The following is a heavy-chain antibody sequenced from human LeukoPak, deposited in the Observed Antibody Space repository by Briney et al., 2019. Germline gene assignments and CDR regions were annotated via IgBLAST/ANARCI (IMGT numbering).Heavy chain of an antibody. Sequence: GGSLRLSCAASGFTFSNAWMSWVRQVPGKGLEWVSAISGSGGSTYYADSVKGRFTISRDNSKNTLYLQMNSLRAEDTAVYYCAREYYYDSSGYYYWGQGTLVTVSS. D-gene: IGHD3-22*01. V-gene: IGHV3-23*01. CDR3: AREYYYDSSGYYY. CDR2: ISGSGGST. J-gene: IGHJ4*02. CDR1: GFTFSNAW.